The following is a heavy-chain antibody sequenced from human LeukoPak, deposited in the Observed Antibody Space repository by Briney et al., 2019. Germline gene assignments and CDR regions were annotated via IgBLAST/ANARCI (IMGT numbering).Heavy chain of an antibody. V-gene: IGHV3-23*01. J-gene: IGHJ4*02. CDR1: GFTFSSYA. CDR2: ISGSGGST. D-gene: IGHD6-13*01. Sequence: GGSLRLSCAASGFTFSSYAMSWVRQAPGKGLEWVSAISGSGGSTYYADSVKGRFTISRDNSKDTLYLQMNSLRAEDTAVYYCAKDRRQQLVRGLDYRGQGTLVTVSS. CDR3: AKDRRQQLVRGLDY.